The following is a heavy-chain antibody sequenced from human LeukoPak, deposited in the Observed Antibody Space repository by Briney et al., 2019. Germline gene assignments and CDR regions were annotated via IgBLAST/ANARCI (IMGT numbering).Heavy chain of an antibody. CDR2: ISAVGGNT. D-gene: IGHD2-8*01. J-gene: IGHJ4*02. V-gene: IGHV3-23*01. Sequence: GGSLRLSCAASGFTFRNYAMNWVRQAPGRGLQWVSSISAVGGNTYHADSVKGRFTISRDDSKNTLYLQMNSLRAEDTAVYFCAKGNGDFDHWGQGTLVTVSS. CDR3: AKGNGDFDH. CDR1: GFTFRNYA.